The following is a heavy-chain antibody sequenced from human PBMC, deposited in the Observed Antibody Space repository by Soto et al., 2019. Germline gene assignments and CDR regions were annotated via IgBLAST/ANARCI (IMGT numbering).Heavy chain of an antibody. J-gene: IGHJ6*03. CDR2: IVVGSGNT. Sequence: ASVKVSCKASGFTFTSSAMQWVRQARGQRLEWIGWIVVGSGNTNYAQKFQERVTITRDMSTSTAYMELSSLRSEDTAVYYCAASRNDFWSGYNNYYYYMDVWGKGTTVTVSS. CDR3: AASRNDFWSGYNNYYYYMDV. CDR1: GFTFTSSA. D-gene: IGHD3-3*01. V-gene: IGHV1-58*02.